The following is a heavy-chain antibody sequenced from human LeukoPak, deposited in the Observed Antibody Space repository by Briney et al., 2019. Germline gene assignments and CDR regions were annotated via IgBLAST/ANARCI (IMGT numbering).Heavy chain of an antibody. CDR2: IYYSGST. D-gene: IGHD4-17*01. CDR3: ATSYGDYLYYYYGMDV. CDR1: GGSISSSSYY. V-gene: IGHV4-39*01. Sequence: PSETLSLTCTVSGGSISSSSYYWGWIRQPPGKGXXXXGSIYYSGSTYYNPSLKSRVTISVDTSKNQFSQKLSSVTAADTAVYYCATSYGDYLYYYYGMDVWGQGTTVTVSS. J-gene: IGHJ6*02.